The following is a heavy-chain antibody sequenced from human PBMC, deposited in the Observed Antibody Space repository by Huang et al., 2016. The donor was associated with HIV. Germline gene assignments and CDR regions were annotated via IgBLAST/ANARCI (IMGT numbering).Heavy chain of an antibody. J-gene: IGHJ4*02. Sequence: EVQVVESGGGLIQSGGSLRLSCAASGFTVSSHYMTWVRQAPGKGLEWFSVALGCGSTDLADSVKGRVTVSRDDSKNTLYLQMNNLRAEDTAIYYCAAYLSLIPHWGQGTLVTVSA. CDR1: GFTVSSHY. V-gene: IGHV3-53*01. CDR3: AAYLSLIPH. D-gene: IGHD3-16*01. CDR2: ALGCGST.